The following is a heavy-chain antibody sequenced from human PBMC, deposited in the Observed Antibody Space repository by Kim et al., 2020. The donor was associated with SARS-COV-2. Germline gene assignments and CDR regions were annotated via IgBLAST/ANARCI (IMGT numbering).Heavy chain of an antibody. D-gene: IGHD5-18*01. J-gene: IGHJ4*02. CDR3: ASERVQLWLRKRLGYCDY. Sequence: KGRFPNSRDNAKNSLYLQMNSLRAEDTAVYYCASERVQLWLRKRLGYCDYWGQGTLVTVSS. V-gene: IGHV3-11*06.